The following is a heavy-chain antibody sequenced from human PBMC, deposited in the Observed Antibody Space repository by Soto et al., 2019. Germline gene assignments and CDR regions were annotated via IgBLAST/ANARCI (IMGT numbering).Heavy chain of an antibody. J-gene: IGHJ4*02. CDR1: GFTFGDFG. D-gene: IGHD6-19*01. CDR2: ISAGADAT. Sequence: GGSLRLSCASSGFTFGDFGMSWVRQAPGKGLEWVAVISAGADATYYAAPVKGRFTLSRDNSKNILYLQMNSLTVADTAVYYCAKKLMTYAVDPADYWGQGTQVTVSS. V-gene: IGHV3-23*01. CDR3: AKKLMTYAVDPADY.